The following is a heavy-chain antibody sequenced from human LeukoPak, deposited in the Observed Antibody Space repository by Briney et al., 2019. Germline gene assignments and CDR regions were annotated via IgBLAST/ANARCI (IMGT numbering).Heavy chain of an antibody. CDR1: GFTVSSNY. J-gene: IGHJ6*03. V-gene: IGHV4-34*01. D-gene: IGHD2-2*01. Sequence: GSLRLSCAASGFTVSSNYMSWVRQAPGKGLEWIGEINHSGSTNYNPSLKSRVTISVDTSKNQFSLKLSSVTAADTAVYYCARERRVVVPAVGARYYYYYMDVWGKGTTVTVSS. CDR2: INHSGST. CDR3: ARERRVVVPAVGARYYYYYMDV.